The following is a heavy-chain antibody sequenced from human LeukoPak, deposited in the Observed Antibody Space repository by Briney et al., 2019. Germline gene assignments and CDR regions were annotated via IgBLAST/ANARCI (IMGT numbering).Heavy chain of an antibody. D-gene: IGHD2-2*01. J-gene: IGHJ3*01. CDR2: INEDGSEK. V-gene: IGHV3-7*04. Sequence: GGSLRLSCAASGFTFNTFWMTWVRQAPGKGLEWVANINEDGSEKVYLDSLKGRITVSRDNAKNTVHLQMDSLRVEDTALYYCARDPFSRGLGAFDVWGQGTMVTVSS. CDR3: ARDPFSRGLGAFDV. CDR1: GFTFNTFW.